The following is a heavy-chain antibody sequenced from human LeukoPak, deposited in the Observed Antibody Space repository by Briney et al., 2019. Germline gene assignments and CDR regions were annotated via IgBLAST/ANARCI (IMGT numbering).Heavy chain of an antibody. D-gene: IGHD3-22*01. J-gene: IGHJ4*02. CDR1: GGSISSSTYY. CDR2: IYYFGDT. CDR3: ARLPRPSYYYEGSGYSCDK. Sequence: SETLSLTCTVSGGSISSSTYYWGWLRQPRGKGLESIVSIYYFGDTFYNPSLKSRVTISVDTSKNQFSLKLNSVSAADTAVYYCARLPRPSYYYEGSGYSCDKWSQGTLVTVSS. V-gene: IGHV4-39*01.